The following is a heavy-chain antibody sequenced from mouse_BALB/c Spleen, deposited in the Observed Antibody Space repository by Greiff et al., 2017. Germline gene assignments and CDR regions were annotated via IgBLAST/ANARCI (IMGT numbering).Heavy chain of an antibody. D-gene: IGHD2-3*01. J-gene: IGHJ4*01. CDR3: ARQGGYYPYYAMDY. CDR1: GFAFSSYD. Sequence: EVQRVESGGGLVKPGGSLKLSCAASGFAFSSYDMSWVRQTPEKRLEWVAYISSGGGSTYYPDTVKGRFTISRDNAKNTLYLQMSSLKSEDTAMYYCARQGGYYPYYAMDYWGQGTSVTVSS. V-gene: IGHV5-12-1*01. CDR2: ISSGGGST.